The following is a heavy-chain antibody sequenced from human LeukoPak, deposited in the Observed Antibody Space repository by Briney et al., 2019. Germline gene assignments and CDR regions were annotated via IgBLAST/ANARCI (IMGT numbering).Heavy chain of an antibody. CDR1: GYRFSNSW. CDR3: ARGDGNGYNFDY. V-gene: IGHV5-51*04. J-gene: IGHJ4*02. Sequence: GESLKISCKSSGYRFSNSWIGWVRQMPGKGLEWMGIIYTGDSDTRYSPSFQGQVTISADKPISTAYLQWSSLKASDTAMYYCARGDGNGYNFDYWGQGTLVTVSS. D-gene: IGHD5-24*01. CDR2: IYTGDSDT.